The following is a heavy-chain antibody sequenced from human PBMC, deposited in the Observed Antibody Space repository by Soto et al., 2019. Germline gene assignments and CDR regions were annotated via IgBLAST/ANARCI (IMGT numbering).Heavy chain of an antibody. Sequence: PGGSLRLSCAASGFTFRSFTMNWVRQAPGKGLEWVSTISSNSAYIYYTDALRGRFTISRDNSKNTLYLQMNSMRAEDTAVYYCENVGRVPRYFDYWGQGTLVTVSS. J-gene: IGHJ4*02. V-gene: IGHV3-21*01. D-gene: IGHD3-10*01. CDR1: GFTFRSFT. CDR3: ENVGRVPRYFDY. CDR2: ISSNSAYI.